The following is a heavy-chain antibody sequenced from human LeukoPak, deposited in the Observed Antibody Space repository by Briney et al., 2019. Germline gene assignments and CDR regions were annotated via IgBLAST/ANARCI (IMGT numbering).Heavy chain of an antibody. J-gene: IGHJ4*02. D-gene: IGHD2-2*01. CDR2: IYHGGNT. CDR3: ARDIVVVPAAINYFDY. Sequence: SGTLSLTCAVSGGSISSSNWWSWVRQPPGKGLEWIGEIYHGGNTNYNPSLKSRVTILVDKSINQFSLKLTSVTAADTAVYYCARDIVVVPAAINYFDYWGQGTLVTVSS. V-gene: IGHV4-4*02. CDR1: GGSISSSNW.